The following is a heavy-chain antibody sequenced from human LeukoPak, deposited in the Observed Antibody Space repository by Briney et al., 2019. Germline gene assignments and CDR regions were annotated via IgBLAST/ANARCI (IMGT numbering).Heavy chain of an antibody. CDR3: AVILWIQLWFQYDTPPFDI. V-gene: IGHV3-30*03. CDR2: ISYDGSNK. D-gene: IGHD5-18*01. J-gene: IGHJ3*02. Sequence: GRSLRLSCAASGFTFSSYGMHWVRQAPGKGLEWVAVISYDGSNKYYADSVKGRFTISRDNSKNALYLQMNSLRAEDTAAYYCAVILWIQLWFQYDTPPFDIWGQGTMVTVSS. CDR1: GFTFSSYG.